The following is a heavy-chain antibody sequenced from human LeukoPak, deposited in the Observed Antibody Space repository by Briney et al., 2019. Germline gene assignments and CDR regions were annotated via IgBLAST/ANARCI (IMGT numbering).Heavy chain of an antibody. CDR2: ISGSGGST. CDR1: GFTFSSYA. V-gene: IGHV3-23*01. D-gene: IGHD6-13*01. J-gene: IGHJ6*02. CDR3: ANHALRIAAAGPYGMEV. Sequence: PGGSLRLSCAASGFTFSSYAMSWVRQAPGKGLEWVSAISGSGGSTYYADSVKGRFTISRDNSKNTLYLQMNSPRAEDTAVYYCANHALRIAAAGPYGMEVWGQGITVTVSS.